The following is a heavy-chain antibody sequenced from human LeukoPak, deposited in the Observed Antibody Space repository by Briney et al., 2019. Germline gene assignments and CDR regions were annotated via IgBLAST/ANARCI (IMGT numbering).Heavy chain of an antibody. CDR2: IYYTGTR. CDR3: ARQGIDAFDI. CDR1: GGSISSHY. V-gene: IGHV4-59*08. J-gene: IGHJ3*02. Sequence: SETLSLTCTVSGGSISSHYWSWIRQPPGKGLEWIAYIYYTGTRNYNPSLKSRVTISVDTSKNQIYLRLSSVTAADTAVYYCARQGIDAFDIWGQGTLVTVSS.